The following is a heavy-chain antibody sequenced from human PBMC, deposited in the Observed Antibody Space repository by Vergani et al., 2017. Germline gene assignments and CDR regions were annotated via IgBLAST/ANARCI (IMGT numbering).Heavy chain of an antibody. V-gene: IGHV3-30*18. J-gene: IGHJ6*02. CDR1: GFTFSSYG. D-gene: IGHD2-21*01. CDR3: AKDGGGDYYYGMDV. Sequence: QVQLVESGGGVVQPGRSLRLSCAASGFTFSSYGMHWVRQAPGKGLEWVAVISYDGSNKYYADSVKGRFTISRDNSKNTLYLQMNSLRAEDTAVYYCAKDGGGDYYYGMDVWGRGP. CDR2: ISYDGSNK.